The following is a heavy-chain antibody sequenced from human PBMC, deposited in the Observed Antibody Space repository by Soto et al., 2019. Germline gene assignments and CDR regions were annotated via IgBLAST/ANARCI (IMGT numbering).Heavy chain of an antibody. CDR1: GYTFSDYY. J-gene: IGHJ4*03. D-gene: IGHD1-1*01. CDR3: ARGSEGGNELAAFDQ. CDR2: INPKSGDR. V-gene: IGHV1-2*04. Sequence: QVHLVQSGAEVKRAGASVTVSCKASGYTFSDYYIHWVRQAPGQGLQWMGCINPKSGDRRYAQMFRGWVFMTRDTVNNTGHMEVRGLKSDDTAGYFCARGSEGGNELAAFDQWGPGTLVTVSA.